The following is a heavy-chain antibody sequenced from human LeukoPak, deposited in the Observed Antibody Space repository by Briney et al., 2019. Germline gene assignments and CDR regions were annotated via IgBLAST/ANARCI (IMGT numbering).Heavy chain of an antibody. V-gene: IGHV1-2*02. D-gene: IGHD3-3*01. CDR3: ARDQGPSLRFLEWSSAFDI. CDR1: GYTFTGYY. Sequence: ALVKVSCKASGYTFTGYYMHWVRQAPGQGLEWMGWINPNSGGTNYAQKFQGRVTMTRDTSISTAYMELSRLRSDDTAVYYCARDQGPSLRFLEWSSAFDIWGQGTMVTVSS. CDR2: INPNSGGT. J-gene: IGHJ3*02.